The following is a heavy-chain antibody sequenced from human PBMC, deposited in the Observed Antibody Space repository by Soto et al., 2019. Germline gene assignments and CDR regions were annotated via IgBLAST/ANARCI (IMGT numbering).Heavy chain of an antibody. V-gene: IGHV4-30-4*02. CDR1: GGSISSGDYY. D-gene: IGHD2-15*01. CDR2: IYYSGST. CDR3: ARLIWDCSGGSCYSYYYYYYMDV. Sequence: SETLSLTCTVSGGSISSGDYYWSWIRQPPGKGLEWIGYIYYSGSTYYNPSLKSRVTISVDTSKNQFSLKLSSVTAADTAVYYCARLIWDCSGGSCYSYYYYYYMDVWGKGSTVTVSS. J-gene: IGHJ6*03.